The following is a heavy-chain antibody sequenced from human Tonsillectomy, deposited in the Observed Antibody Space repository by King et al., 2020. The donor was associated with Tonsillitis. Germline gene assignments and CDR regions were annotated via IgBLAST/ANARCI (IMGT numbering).Heavy chain of an antibody. CDR2: INHSGTT. CDR3: ARGRSSGWSASLFRFDL. V-gene: IGHV4-34*01. CDR1: GGSFSGYY. J-gene: IGHJ5*02. Sequence: VQLPQWGAGLLKPSETLSLTCAVYGGSFSGYYWSWIRQPPGKGLEWIGDINHSGTTNYNPSLKSRVTISVDTSKNEFSLKLPSVTAADTAVYYCARGRSSGWSASLFRFDLWGQGTLVTVSS. D-gene: IGHD6-19*01.